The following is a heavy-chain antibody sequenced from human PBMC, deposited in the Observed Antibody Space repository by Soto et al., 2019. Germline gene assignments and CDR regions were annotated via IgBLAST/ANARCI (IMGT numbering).Heavy chain of an antibody. J-gene: IGHJ5*02. CDR2: INSDGSST. V-gene: IGHV3-74*01. CDR3: AREEGDILTGYPKFDP. D-gene: IGHD3-9*01. Sequence: GGSLRLSCAASGFTFSSYWMHWVRQAPGKGLVWVSRINSDGSSTSYADSVKGRFTISRDNAKNTLYLQMNSLRAEDTAVYYCAREEGDILTGYPKFDPWGQGTLVTVSS. CDR1: GFTFSSYW.